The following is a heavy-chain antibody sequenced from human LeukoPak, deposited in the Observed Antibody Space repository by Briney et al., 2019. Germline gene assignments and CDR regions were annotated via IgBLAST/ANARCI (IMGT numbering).Heavy chain of an antibody. J-gene: IGHJ4*02. CDR3: ARGRGVTYHIVVVPAAPSPYFDY. V-gene: IGHV4-34*01. CDR2: INHSGST. D-gene: IGHD2-2*01. Sequence: PSETLSLTCAVYGGSFSGYYWSWIRQPPGKGLEWIGEINHSGSTNYNPSLKSRVTISVDTSKNQFSLKLSSVTAADTAVYYCARGRGVTYHIVVVPAAPSPYFDYWGQGTLVTVSS. CDR1: GGSFSGYY.